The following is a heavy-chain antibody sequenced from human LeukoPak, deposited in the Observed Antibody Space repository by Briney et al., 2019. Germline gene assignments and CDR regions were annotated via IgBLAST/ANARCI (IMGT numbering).Heavy chain of an antibody. CDR3: AKDVLHYDSSGYYYHDY. D-gene: IGHD3-22*01. V-gene: IGHV3-23*01. CDR1: GFAFSSYA. Sequence: PGGSLRLSCAASGFAFSSYAMSWVRQAPGKGLEWVSAISGSGGSTYYADSVKGRFTISRDNSKNTLYLQMNSLRAEDTAVYYCAKDVLHYDSSGYYYHDYWGQGTLVTVSS. J-gene: IGHJ4*02. CDR2: ISGSGGST.